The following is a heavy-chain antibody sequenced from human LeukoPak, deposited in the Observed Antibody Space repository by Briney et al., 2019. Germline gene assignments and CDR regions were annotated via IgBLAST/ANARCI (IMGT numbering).Heavy chain of an antibody. CDR3: ARNQLLWTWFDP. CDR1: GYSFTSYW. D-gene: IGHD2-2*01. J-gene: IGHJ5*02. V-gene: IGHV5-51*01. Sequence: NPGESLKISCKSSGYSFTSYWIGWVRQMPGKGLEWMGIIYPGDSDTRYSPSFQGLVTISADKSISTAYLQWSSLKASDTAMYYCARNQLLWTWFDPWGQGTLVTVSS. CDR2: IYPGDSDT.